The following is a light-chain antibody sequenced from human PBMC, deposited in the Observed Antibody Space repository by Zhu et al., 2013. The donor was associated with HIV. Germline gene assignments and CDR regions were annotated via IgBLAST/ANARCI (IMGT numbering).Light chain of an antibody. CDR1: QSVLYSSNNKNY. J-gene: IGKJ2*01. V-gene: IGKV4-1*01. CDR3: QQYYATPYT. CDR2: WAS. Sequence: DIVMTQSPDSLAVSLGERATINCKSSQSVLYSSNNKNYLAWYQQKPGQPPKLLIYWASTRQSGVPDRFSGSGSGTDFTLTISSLQVEDVAIYYCQQYYATPYTFGPGDQAG.